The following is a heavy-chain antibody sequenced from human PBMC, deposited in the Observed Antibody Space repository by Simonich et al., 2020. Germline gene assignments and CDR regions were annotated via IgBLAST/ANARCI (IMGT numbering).Heavy chain of an antibody. CDR2: ISGSGGST. Sequence: GGGLVQPGGSLRLSCAASGFTFSSYAMSWVRQAPGKGLEWVSAISGSGGSTYYADSVKGRFTISRDNSKNTLYLQMTSLRAEDTAVYYCAKDLGERITMIVVVIDAFDIWGQGTMVTVSS. D-gene: IGHD3-22*01. J-gene: IGHJ3*02. V-gene: IGHV3-23*01. CDR1: GFTFSSYA. CDR3: AKDLGERITMIVVVIDAFDI.